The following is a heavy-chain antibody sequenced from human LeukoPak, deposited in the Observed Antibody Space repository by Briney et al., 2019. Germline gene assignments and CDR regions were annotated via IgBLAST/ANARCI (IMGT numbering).Heavy chain of an antibody. D-gene: IGHD6-19*01. J-gene: IGHJ4*02. V-gene: IGHV3-48*02. Sequence: QSGGSLRLSCAASGFTFSTYRMNWVRQAPGKGLEWLSYINTDSSTIYYTDSLKGRLTISRDNAKNSLYLQMNSLRDEDTAVYYCARATSTSGPTFDYWGQGTLVTVSS. CDR1: GFTFSTYR. CDR3: ARATSTSGPTFDY. CDR2: INTDSSTI.